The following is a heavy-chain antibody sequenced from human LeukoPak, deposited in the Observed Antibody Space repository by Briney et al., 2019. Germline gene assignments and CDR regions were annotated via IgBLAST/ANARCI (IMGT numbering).Heavy chain of an antibody. J-gene: IGHJ3*02. CDR1: GGSISSSNW. Sequence: SETLSLTCAVSGGSISSSNWWSWVRQPPGKGLEWIGEVYHSGSTNYNPSLKSRVTISVDKSKNQFSLKLSSVTAADTAVYYCARELLWFGEPDAFDIWGQGTMVTVSS. CDR3: ARELLWFGEPDAFDI. V-gene: IGHV4-4*02. CDR2: VYHSGST. D-gene: IGHD3-10*01.